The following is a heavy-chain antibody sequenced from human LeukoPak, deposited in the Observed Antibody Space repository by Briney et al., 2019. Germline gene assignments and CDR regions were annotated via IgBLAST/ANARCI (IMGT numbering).Heavy chain of an antibody. V-gene: IGHV3-9*01. CDR1: GFTFDDYA. Sequence: PGRSLRLSCAASGFTFDDYAMHWVRQAPGKGLEWVSGISWNSGSIGYADSVKGRFTISRDNSKNTLYLQMNSLRAEDTAVYYCARGEGRGDSYGPGVFDYWGQGTLVTVSS. D-gene: IGHD5-18*01. CDR2: ISWNSGSI. CDR3: ARGEGRGDSYGPGVFDY. J-gene: IGHJ4*02.